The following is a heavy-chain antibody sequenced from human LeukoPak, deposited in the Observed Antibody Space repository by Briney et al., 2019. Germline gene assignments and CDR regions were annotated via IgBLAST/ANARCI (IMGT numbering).Heavy chain of an antibody. D-gene: IGHD6-19*01. CDR3: ARENYSSGWS. J-gene: IGHJ5*02. CDR1: GFTFSSCS. V-gene: IGHV3-21*01. Sequence: GGSLRLSCAPSGFTFSSCSMNWVRQAPGKGLEWISSISSGSSYIHYADQVKGRFTISRDNAKNSLYLQMNSLRAEDTAVYYCARENYSSGWSWGQGTLVTVSS. CDR2: ISSGSSYI.